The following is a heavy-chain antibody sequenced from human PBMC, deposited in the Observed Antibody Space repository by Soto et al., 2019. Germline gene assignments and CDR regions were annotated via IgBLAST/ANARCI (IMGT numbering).Heavy chain of an antibody. D-gene: IGHD5-12*01. J-gene: IGHJ4*02. Sequence: GGSLRLSCAASGFTFSSYAMSWVRQAPGKGLEWVSAISGSGGSTYYADSVKGRFTISRDNSKNTLYLQMNSLRAEDTDVYYCAKTGDGYSTRQGVDYWGQGTLVTVSS. CDR1: GFTFSSYA. V-gene: IGHV3-23*01. CDR3: AKTGDGYSTRQGVDY. CDR2: ISGSGGST.